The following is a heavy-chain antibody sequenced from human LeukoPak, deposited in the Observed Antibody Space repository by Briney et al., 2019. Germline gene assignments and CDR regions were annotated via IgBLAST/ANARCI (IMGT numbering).Heavy chain of an antibody. J-gene: IGHJ4*02. CDR2: IKNKIDGETT. V-gene: IGHV3-15*01. CDR3: TTDLPWRWQHLAGEYYFDY. CDR1: GFTFSSAW. D-gene: IGHD5-24*01. Sequence: PGGSLRLSCAASGFTFSSAWMTWVRQAPGKGLEWVGRIKNKIDGETTDYAAPVKGRFTISRDDSKNTVYLQMNSLQIEDTAVYYCTTDLPWRWQHLAGEYYFDYWGQGTLVTVSS.